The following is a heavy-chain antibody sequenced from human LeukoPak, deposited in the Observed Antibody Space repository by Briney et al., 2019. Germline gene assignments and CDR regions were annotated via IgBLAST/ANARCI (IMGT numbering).Heavy chain of an antibody. CDR1: GGSISSYY. V-gene: IGHV4-59*01. J-gene: IGHJ4*02. Sequence: SETLSLTCTVSGGSISSYYWSWIRQPPGKGLEWIGYIYYSGSTNYNPSLKSRVTISVDTSKNQFSLKLSSVTAADTAVYYCARAEAAAGDFDYWGQGTLVTVSS. D-gene: IGHD6-13*01. CDR2: IYYSGST. CDR3: ARAEAAAGDFDY.